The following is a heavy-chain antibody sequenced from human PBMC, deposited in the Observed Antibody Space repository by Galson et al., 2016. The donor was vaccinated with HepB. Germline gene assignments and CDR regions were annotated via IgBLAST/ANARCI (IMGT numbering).Heavy chain of an antibody. Sequence: SVKVSCKASGSTLTSYDIDWVRQATGQGLEWMGWMNPNSGNKGYAQKFQGRVTMTRDNSINTAYMELGGLRSEDTAVYYCVPHLTETPDYFHFWGQGTLVTVSS. CDR1: GSTLTSYD. CDR2: MNPNSGNK. CDR3: VPHLTETPDYFHF. V-gene: IGHV1-8*01. D-gene: IGHD1-20*01. J-gene: IGHJ4*02.